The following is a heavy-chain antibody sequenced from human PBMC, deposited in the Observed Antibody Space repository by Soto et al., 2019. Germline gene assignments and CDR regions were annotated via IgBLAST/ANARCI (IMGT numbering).Heavy chain of an antibody. Sequence: QVQLVQSGPDLKRPGASMKVSCKASGYTFTSYGISWVRQAPGQGLEWMAWISPLKGRTQYSQKAQGRVTLSTDTSSHTAYMEMTTLRVDATAVYYCAMDYGDRPEYFKHWGQGTLVTVS. V-gene: IGHV1-18*04. CDR1: GYTFTSYG. D-gene: IGHD4-17*01. CDR2: ISPLKGRT. CDR3: AMDYGDRPEYFKH. J-gene: IGHJ1*01.